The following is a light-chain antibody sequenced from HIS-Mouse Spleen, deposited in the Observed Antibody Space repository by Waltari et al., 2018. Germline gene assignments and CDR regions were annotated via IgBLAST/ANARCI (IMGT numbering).Light chain of an antibody. CDR3: SLYTSSSTLV. CDR1: SSDVGSYNR. V-gene: IGLV2-18*01. J-gene: IGLJ2*01. Sequence: QSALTQPPSVSGSPGQSVTISCTGTSSDVGSYNRVSWYQQPPGTAPKLMIYEVSNRHAGVPDCFSGSKSGNTASLTISGLQAEDEADYYCSLYTSSSTLVFGGGTKLTVL. CDR2: EVS.